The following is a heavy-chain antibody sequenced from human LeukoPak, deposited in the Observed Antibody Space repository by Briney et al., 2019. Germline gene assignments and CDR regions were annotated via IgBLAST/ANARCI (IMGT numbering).Heavy chain of an antibody. V-gene: IGHV3-23*01. Sequence: GGSLRLSCAASGFTFSRYAMSWVRQAPGKGLEWVSAISGRGGSTYYADSVKGRFSISRDMSNNTLYLQINSLRADDTAIYYCANDGEGRYFDWSEYYFGSWGQGTLVTVSS. CDR2: ISGRGGST. CDR3: ANDGEGRYFDWSEYYFGS. CDR1: GFTFSRYA. D-gene: IGHD3-9*01. J-gene: IGHJ4*02.